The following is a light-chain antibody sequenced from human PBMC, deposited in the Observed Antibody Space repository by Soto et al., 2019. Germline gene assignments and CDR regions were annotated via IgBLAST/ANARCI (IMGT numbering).Light chain of an antibody. J-gene: IGKJ4*01. CDR1: QNIYRY. Sequence: DIQMTQSPSSLSVSVGDRVTITCRASQNIYRYLNWYQQRPGRAPILLMYGASSLLSGVPSRFSGSGSGTDFTLTISSLQPEDFATYYCQQSYSSPPTFGGGTKV. V-gene: IGKV1-39*01. CDR2: GAS. CDR3: QQSYSSPPT.